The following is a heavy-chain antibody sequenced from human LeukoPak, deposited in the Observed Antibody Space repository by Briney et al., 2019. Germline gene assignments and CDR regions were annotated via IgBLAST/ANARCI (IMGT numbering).Heavy chain of an antibody. J-gene: IGHJ4*02. V-gene: IGHV3-23*01. CDR1: GFTFRNYG. CDR3: ANTHCDSSPIVWNF. Sequence: GGSLRLSCIASGFTFRNYGMSWVRQAPGKGLEWVSGLSDAGVRIFYSDSVKGRFTISRDNSKNALYLQMDSLRAEDTAVYYCANTHCDSSPIVWNFWGQGTLVTVSS. D-gene: IGHD6-6*01. CDR2: LSDAGVRI.